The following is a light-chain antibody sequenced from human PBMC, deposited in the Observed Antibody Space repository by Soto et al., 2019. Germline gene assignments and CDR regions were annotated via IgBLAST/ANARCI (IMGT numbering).Light chain of an antibody. V-gene: IGLV2-14*01. CDR3: GSYTGSIYV. Sequence: QSVLTQPASVSGSPGQSITISCTGTSSDVGGYKFVSWYQQHPGKAPKLMIYEVSNRPSGVSSRFSGSKSGNTASLTTSGLQAEDEADYYCGSYTGSIYVFGTGTKVTVL. CDR2: EVS. CDR1: SSDVGGYKF. J-gene: IGLJ1*01.